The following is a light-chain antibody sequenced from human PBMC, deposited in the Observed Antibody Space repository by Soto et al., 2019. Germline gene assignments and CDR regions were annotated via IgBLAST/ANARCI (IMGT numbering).Light chain of an antibody. Sequence: QSALTQPRSVSGSPGQSVTISCTGSSSDVGFYNFVSWYQQHPGKAPKLMIYDVTKRPSGVPDRLSGSKSGNTASLTISGLQAEDEADYYCCSYAGSNILIFGGGTKLTVL. CDR1: SSDVGFYNF. V-gene: IGLV2-11*01. J-gene: IGLJ2*01. CDR2: DVT. CDR3: CSYAGSNILI.